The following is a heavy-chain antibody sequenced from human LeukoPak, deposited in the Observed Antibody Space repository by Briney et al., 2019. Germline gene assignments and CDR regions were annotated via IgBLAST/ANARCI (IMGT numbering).Heavy chain of an antibody. CDR3: ARDQYSSSWYFVSPGGY. D-gene: IGHD6-13*01. J-gene: IGHJ4*02. V-gene: IGHV3-20*04. CDR2: INWNGGST. CDR1: GFTFDDYG. Sequence: GGSLRLSCAASGFTFDDYGMSWVRQAPGKGLEWVSGINWNGGSTGYADSVKGRFTISRDNAKNSLYLQMNSLRAEDTALYYCARDQYSSSWYFVSPGGYWGQGTLVTVSS.